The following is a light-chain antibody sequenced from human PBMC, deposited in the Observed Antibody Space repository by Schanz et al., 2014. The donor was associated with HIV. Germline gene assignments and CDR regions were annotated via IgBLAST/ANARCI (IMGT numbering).Light chain of an antibody. V-gene: IGLV2-14*03. Sequence: QSVLTQPASVSGSPGQSITISCTGTSSDVGGYNYVSWYQQHPGRVPRLMIYDVTNRPSGVSNRFSGSRSGNTASLTISGLQAEDEADYYCSSYAGRYNYFVFGTGTKLTVL. CDR2: DVT. CDR1: SSDVGGYNY. J-gene: IGLJ1*01. CDR3: SSYAGRYNYFV.